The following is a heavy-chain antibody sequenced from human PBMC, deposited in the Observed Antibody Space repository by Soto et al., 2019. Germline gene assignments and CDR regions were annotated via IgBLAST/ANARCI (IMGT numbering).Heavy chain of an antibody. Sequence: GWSLRLSCASSVFTFISYEMNWVRQAPGKGLEWVSYISSSGSTIYYADSVKGRFTISRDNAKNSLYLQMNSLRAEDTAVYYCARVYYDILTGYYGPFDYWGQGTLVTVSS. J-gene: IGHJ4*02. CDR3: ARVYYDILTGYYGPFDY. CDR2: ISSSGSTI. V-gene: IGHV3-48*03. CDR1: VFTFISYE. D-gene: IGHD3-9*01.